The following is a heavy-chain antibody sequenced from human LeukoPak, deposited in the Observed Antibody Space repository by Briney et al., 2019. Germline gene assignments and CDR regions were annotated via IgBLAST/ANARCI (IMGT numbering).Heavy chain of an antibody. J-gene: IGHJ6*02. D-gene: IGHD3-10*01. CDR3: ARGRDYYGSGSYYRSFDYYYYGMDV. Sequence: ASVKVSCKASGYTFTSYDINWVRQATGQGLEWMGWMNPNSGNTGYAQKFQGRVTMTRNTSISTAYMELSSLRSEDTAVYYCARGRDYYGSGSYYRSFDYYYYGMDVWGQGTTVTVSS. CDR1: GYTFTSYD. V-gene: IGHV1-8*01. CDR2: MNPNSGNT.